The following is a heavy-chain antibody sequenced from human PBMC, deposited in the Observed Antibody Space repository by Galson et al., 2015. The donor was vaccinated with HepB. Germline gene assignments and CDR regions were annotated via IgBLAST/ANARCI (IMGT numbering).Heavy chain of an antibody. V-gene: IGHV3-74*01. Sequence: SLRLSCAASGFTFSSYWMHWVRQAPGKGLVWVSRINSDGSSTSYADSVKGRFTISRDNAKNTLYLQMNSLRAEDTAAYYCARDLYYDFWSGYSLYYYYYGMDVWGQGTTVTVSS. D-gene: IGHD3-3*01. J-gene: IGHJ6*02. CDR3: ARDLYYDFWSGYSLYYYYYGMDV. CDR2: INSDGSST. CDR1: GFTFSSYW.